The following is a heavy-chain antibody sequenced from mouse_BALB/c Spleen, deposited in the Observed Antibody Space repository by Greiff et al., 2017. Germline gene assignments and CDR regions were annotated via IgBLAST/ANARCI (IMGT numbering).Heavy chain of an antibody. J-gene: IGHJ2*01. CDR2: IYPYNGGT. CDR3: ARDITTAGDSFDY. Sequence: VQLQQSGPELVKPGASVKISCKASGYTFTDYNMHWVKQSHGKSLEWIGYIYPYNGGTGYNQKFKSKATLTVDNSSSTAYMELRSLTSEDSAVYYCARDITTAGDSFDYWGQGTTLTVSS. CDR1: GYTFTDYN. D-gene: IGHD1-2*01. V-gene: IGHV1S29*02.